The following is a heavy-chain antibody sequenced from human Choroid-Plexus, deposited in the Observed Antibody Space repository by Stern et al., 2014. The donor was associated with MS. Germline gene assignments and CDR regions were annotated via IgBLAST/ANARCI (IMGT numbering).Heavy chain of an antibody. CDR3: AKDRQYLTYFFDH. D-gene: IGHD2/OR15-2a*01. J-gene: IGHJ5*02. CDR1: GFTFGSWA. V-gene: IGHV3-30*18. CDR2: VSYDGSNK. Sequence: VQLVESGGGVVKPGRPLRLSCVASGFTFGSWAMNWVRQAPGKGMEWVAGVSYDGSNKYYADSVKGRFTISRDNSQNTLYMQMSSLRPEDTAVYYCAKDRQYLTYFFDHWGQGSLVTVSS.